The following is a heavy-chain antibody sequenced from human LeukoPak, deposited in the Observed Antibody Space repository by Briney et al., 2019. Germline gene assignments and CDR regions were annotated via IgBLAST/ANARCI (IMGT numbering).Heavy chain of an antibody. V-gene: IGHV4-34*01. Sequence: PSETLSLTCAVYGGSFSGYYWSWIRQPPGKGLEWIGEINHSGSTNYNPSLKSRVTISVDTSKNQFSLKLSSVTAADTAVYYCARGSNRGYTYWGHGTLVTVSS. CDR1: GGSFSGYY. CDR2: INHSGST. J-gene: IGHJ4*01. D-gene: IGHD5-12*01. CDR3: ARGSNRGYTY.